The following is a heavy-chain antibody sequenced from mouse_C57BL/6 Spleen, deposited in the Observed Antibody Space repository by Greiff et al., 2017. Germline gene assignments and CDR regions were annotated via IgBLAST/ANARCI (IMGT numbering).Heavy chain of an antibody. V-gene: IGHV1-82*01. D-gene: IGHD2-1*01. CDR1: GYAFSSSW. J-gene: IGHJ2*01. CDR3: ARGGTNGNFDY. Sequence: QVQLQQSGPELVKPGASVKISCKASGYAFSSSWMNWVQQRPGKGLEWIGRIYPGDGDTNYNGKFKGKATLTADKSSSTAYMQLSSLTSEDSAVYFCARGGTNGNFDYWGQGTTLTVSS. CDR2: IYPGDGDT.